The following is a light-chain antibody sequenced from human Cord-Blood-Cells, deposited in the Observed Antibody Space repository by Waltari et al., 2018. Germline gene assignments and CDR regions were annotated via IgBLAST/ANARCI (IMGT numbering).Light chain of an antibody. Sequence: DIQMTQSPSSLSASVGDRVTITCPASQSISSYLNWYQQKPGKAPKLLSYAASSLQSGVPSRVSGSGAGTEFNLTISSLQPEDFATYYCQQSYSTPGTFGPGTKVDIK. V-gene: IGKV1-39*01. CDR3: QQSYSTPGT. CDR1: QSISSY. CDR2: AAS. J-gene: IGKJ3*01.